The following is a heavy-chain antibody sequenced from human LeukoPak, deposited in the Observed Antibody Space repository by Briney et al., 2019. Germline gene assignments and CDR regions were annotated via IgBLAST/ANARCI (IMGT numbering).Heavy chain of an antibody. J-gene: IGHJ6*02. V-gene: IGHV3-74*01. Sequence: GGSLRLSCAASGFTFSSHWVYGVRQAPGRGLLWVSHLRSDGRDTTYADSVKGRFTISRDNVKNTLDLQMNRLRAEDTAVYYCATDMGEAGSGSYRFGLDVWGQGTTVTVSS. CDR1: GFTFSSHW. CDR2: LRSDGRDT. CDR3: ATDMGEAGSGSYRFGLDV. D-gene: IGHD3-22*01.